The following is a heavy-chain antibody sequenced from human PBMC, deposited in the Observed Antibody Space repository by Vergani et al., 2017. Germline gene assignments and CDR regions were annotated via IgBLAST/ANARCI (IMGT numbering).Heavy chain of an antibody. CDR1: GYTFTGYY. V-gene: IGHV1-2*02. CDR2: INPNSGGT. CDR3: ARETSSSSSRGHYYYYMDV. Sequence: QVQLVQSGAEVKKPGASVKVSCKASGYTFTGYYMHWVRQAPGQGLEWMGWINPNSGGTNYAQKFQGRVTMTRDTSISTAYMELSRLRSDDTAVYYCARETSSSSSRGHYYYYMDVWGKGTTVTVSS. D-gene: IGHD6-6*01. J-gene: IGHJ6*03.